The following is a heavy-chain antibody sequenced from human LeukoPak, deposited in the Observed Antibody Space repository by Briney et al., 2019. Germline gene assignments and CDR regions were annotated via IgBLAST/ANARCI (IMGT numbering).Heavy chain of an antibody. J-gene: IGHJ5*02. CDR1: GDSITSGSYY. D-gene: IGHD3-16*01. CDR2: VYSSGST. Sequence: PSQTLSLTCTVSGDSITSGSYYWSWIRQPAGKGLEWIGRVYSSGSTSYNPSLKSRFTISIDTSKNQFSLKLSSVIAADTAVYYCVRDWGGRGFKGWFDPWGQGTLVTVSS. CDR3: VRDWGGRGFKGWFDP. V-gene: IGHV4-61*02.